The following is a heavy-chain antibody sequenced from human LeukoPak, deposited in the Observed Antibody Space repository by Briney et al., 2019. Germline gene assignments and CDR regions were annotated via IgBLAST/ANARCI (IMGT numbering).Heavy chain of an antibody. CDR1: GHTFTSYD. J-gene: IGHJ6*03. CDR3: ARVAAEVVGVPGAIGFGWLRRDYYYMDV. Sequence: GASVKVSCKASGHTFTSYDINWVRQATGQGLEWMGWMNPNSGNTAYAQKFQGRVTMTRNTSISTAYMELSSLRSEDTAVYYCARVAAEVVGVPGAIGFGWLRRDYYYMDVWGKGTTVTVSS. D-gene: IGHD2-2*02. V-gene: IGHV1-8*02. CDR2: MNPNSGNT.